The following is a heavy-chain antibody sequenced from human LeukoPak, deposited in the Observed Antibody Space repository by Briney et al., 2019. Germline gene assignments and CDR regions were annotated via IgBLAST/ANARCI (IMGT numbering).Heavy chain of an antibody. V-gene: IGHV3-30*04. Sequence: TGGSLRLSCAASGFTFSSYAMHWVRQAPGKGLEWVAVISYDGSNKFYADSVKGRFTISRDNSKNTLDLQLNSLKTEDTAVYYCASSILNYDILTGYPCMDVWGQGTTVTVSS. CDR3: ASSILNYDILTGYPCMDV. CDR1: GFTFSSYA. J-gene: IGHJ6*02. D-gene: IGHD3-9*01. CDR2: ISYDGSNK.